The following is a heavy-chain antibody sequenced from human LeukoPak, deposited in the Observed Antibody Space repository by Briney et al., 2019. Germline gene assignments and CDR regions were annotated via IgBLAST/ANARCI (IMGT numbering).Heavy chain of an antibody. V-gene: IGHV4-39*07. D-gene: IGHD3-10*01. CDR3: ARSYGSGSYPDY. J-gene: IGHJ4*02. Sequence: SETLSLTCTVSGGSINTPNYYWGWIRQTPGKGLEWIGNIFYSGGTYYSPSLTSRVTISVDTSKNQFSLKLSSVTAADTAVYYCARSYGSGSYPDYWGQGTLVTVSS. CDR2: IFYSGGT. CDR1: GGSINTPNYY.